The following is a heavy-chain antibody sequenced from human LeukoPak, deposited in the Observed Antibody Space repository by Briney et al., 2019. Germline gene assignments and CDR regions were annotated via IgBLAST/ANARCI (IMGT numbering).Heavy chain of an antibody. J-gene: IGHJ6*03. V-gene: IGHV4-4*07. CDR1: GGSISSYY. Sequence: SETLSLTCTVSGGSISSYYWSWIRQPAGKGLEWIGRIYGSGGTNYNSSLKSRVTMSADTSKNQFSLKLSSVTAADTAAYYCAREGITIFGVVIPYYMDVWGKGTTVTVSS. D-gene: IGHD3-3*01. CDR2: IYGSGGT. CDR3: AREGITIFGVVIPYYMDV.